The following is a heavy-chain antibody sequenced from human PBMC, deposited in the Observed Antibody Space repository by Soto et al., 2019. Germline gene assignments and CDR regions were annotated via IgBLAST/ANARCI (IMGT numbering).Heavy chain of an antibody. J-gene: IGHJ4*02. CDR1: GNTFRNYA. Sequence: VKVSCKASGNTFRNYAIHWVRQAPGQRLEWMGWINAGNGNRKYSQKFQGRVTITRDTSASTAYMELSSLRSEDTAVYYCARDSPPSDYWGQGTLVTVSS. CDR3: ARDSPPSDY. V-gene: IGHV1-3*01. CDR2: INAGNGNR.